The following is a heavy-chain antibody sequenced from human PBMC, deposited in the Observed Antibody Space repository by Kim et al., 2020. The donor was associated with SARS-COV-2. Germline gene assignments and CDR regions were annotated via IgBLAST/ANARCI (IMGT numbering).Heavy chain of an antibody. CDR3: APTPPSLGMDV. J-gene: IGHJ6*02. CDR2: IDWDDDK. Sequence: SGPTLVKPTQTLTLTCTFSGFSLSTSGMCVSWIRQPPGKALEGLARIDWDDDKYYSTSLKTRITISKDTSKNQVFLTMTNMDPVDTATYYSAPTPPSLGMDVWHQGTTVT. CDR1: GFSLSTSGMC. V-gene: IGHV2-70*11.